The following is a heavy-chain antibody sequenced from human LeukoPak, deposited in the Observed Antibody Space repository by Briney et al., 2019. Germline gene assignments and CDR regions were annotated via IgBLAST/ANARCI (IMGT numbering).Heavy chain of an antibody. Sequence: GGSLRLSCAASGFTFSSYAMSWVRQAPGKGLNWVSGISGSGDSTLYADSVKGRFTISRDNSKKTLYLQMNSLRADDTAVYYCAKDARWLAPGTFDIWGQGTMVTVS. D-gene: IGHD6-19*01. V-gene: IGHV3-23*01. J-gene: IGHJ3*02. CDR3: AKDARWLAPGTFDI. CDR2: ISGSGDST. CDR1: GFTFSSYA.